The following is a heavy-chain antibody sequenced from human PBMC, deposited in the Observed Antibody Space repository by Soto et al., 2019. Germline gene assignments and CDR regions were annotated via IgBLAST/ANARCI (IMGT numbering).Heavy chain of an antibody. Sequence: GGSLRLSCAASGFTFSSYGMHWVRQAPGKGLEWVAVIWYDGSNKYYADSVKGRFTISRDNSKNTLYLQMTSLSAEGTAMYYCARDGDVNTGFGKDYWGQGTLVTVSS. D-gene: IGHD3-16*01. CDR1: GFTFSSYG. CDR2: IWYDGSNK. J-gene: IGHJ4*02. V-gene: IGHV3-33*01. CDR3: ARDGDVNTGFGKDY.